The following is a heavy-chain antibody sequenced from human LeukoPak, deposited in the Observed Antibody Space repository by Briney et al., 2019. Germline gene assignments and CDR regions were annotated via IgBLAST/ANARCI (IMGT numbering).Heavy chain of an antibody. Sequence: GGSLRLSCAASGFTFSSYAMSWVRQAPGKGLEWVSAISGSGGSTYYADSVKGRFTISRDNSKNTLYLQMNSLRAEDTAVYYCAKGSYYYDSSGPAYWGQGTLVTVSS. J-gene: IGHJ4*02. CDR3: AKGSYYYDSSGPAY. CDR2: ISGSGGST. D-gene: IGHD3-22*01. V-gene: IGHV3-23*01. CDR1: GFTFSSYA.